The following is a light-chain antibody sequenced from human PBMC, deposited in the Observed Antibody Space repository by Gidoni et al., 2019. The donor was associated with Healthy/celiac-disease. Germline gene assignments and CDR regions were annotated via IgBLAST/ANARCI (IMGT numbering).Light chain of an antibody. CDR3: AAWDDSLNGYV. Sequence: QSVLTQPPSASGTPGQRVTISCSGSSSNIGSNTVNWYQQLPGTAPKLLIYSNNQRPPGVPDRFSGSKSGTSASLAICGLQSEDEADYYCAAWDDSLNGYVFGTGTKVTVL. CDR2: SNN. CDR1: SSNIGSNT. J-gene: IGLJ1*01. V-gene: IGLV1-44*01.